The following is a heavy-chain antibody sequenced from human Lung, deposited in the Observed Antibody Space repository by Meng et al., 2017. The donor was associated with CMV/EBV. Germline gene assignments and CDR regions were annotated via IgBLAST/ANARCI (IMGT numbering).Heavy chain of an antibody. CDR3: ARNPYSSPGPPSPHVHYYYYVMDV. CDR1: GYTFTSYD. V-gene: IGHV1-8*01. Sequence: ASVKVSCKASGYTFTSYDINWVRQATGQGLEWMGWMNPNSGNTGYAQKFQGRVTMTRNTSISTAYMELSSLRSEDTAVYYCARNPYSSPGPPSPHVHYYYYVMDVWGQGXTVTVSS. D-gene: IGHD6-13*01. CDR2: MNPNSGNT. J-gene: IGHJ6*02.